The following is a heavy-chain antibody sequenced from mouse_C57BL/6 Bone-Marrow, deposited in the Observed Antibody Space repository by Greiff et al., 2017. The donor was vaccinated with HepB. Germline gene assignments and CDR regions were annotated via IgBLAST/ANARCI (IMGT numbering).Heavy chain of an antibody. D-gene: IGHD1-1*01. CDR3: ARGLYYYGSNY. CDR1: GFTFSDYG. V-gene: IGHV5-17*01. J-gene: IGHJ2*01. CDR2: ISSGSSTL. Sequence: DVKLVESGGGLVKPGGSLKLSCAASGFTFSDYGMHWVRQAPEKGLEWVAYISSGSSTLYYADTVKGRFTISSDNAKNTLFLQMTSLRSEDTAMYYCARGLYYYGSNYWGQGTTLTVSS.